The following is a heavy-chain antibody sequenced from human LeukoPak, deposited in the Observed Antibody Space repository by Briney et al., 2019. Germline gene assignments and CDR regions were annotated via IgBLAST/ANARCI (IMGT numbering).Heavy chain of an antibody. J-gene: IGHJ4*02. CDR3: ARGVAMVRGVIKIGDY. Sequence: ASVKVSCKASGYTFTGYYMHWVRQAPGQGLGWMGWFNPNSGGTNYAQKFQGRVTMTRDTSISTAYMELSRLRSDDTAVYYCARGVAMVRGVIKIGDYWGQGTLVTVSS. CDR1: GYTFTGYY. D-gene: IGHD3-10*01. CDR2: FNPNSGGT. V-gene: IGHV1-2*02.